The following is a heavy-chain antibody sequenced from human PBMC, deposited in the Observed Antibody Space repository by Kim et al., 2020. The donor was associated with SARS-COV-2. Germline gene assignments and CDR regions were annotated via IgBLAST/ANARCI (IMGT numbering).Heavy chain of an antibody. J-gene: IGHJ4*02. CDR3: ARVRVTGVIDY. Sequence: TGYADSVKGRFTISRDNAKNSLYLQMNSLRAEDTAVYHCARVRVTGVIDYWGQGTLVTVSS. V-gene: IGHV3-20*01. CDR2: T. D-gene: IGHD5-18*01.